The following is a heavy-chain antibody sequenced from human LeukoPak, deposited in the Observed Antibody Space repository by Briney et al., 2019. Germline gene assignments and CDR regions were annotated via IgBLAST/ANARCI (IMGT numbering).Heavy chain of an antibody. D-gene: IGHD6-13*01. V-gene: IGHV3-53*01. CDR2: ILTSGST. J-gene: IGHJ4*02. Sequence: GGSLRLSCAASDFSINTNYMNWVRQPPGKGLEWVSVILTSGSTYYADSVAGRFTISRDDSKNTLYLQMNSLTADDTAVYYCVRSGYSNSWYRNWGQGTLVIVTS. CDR3: VRSGYSNSWYRN. CDR1: DFSINTNY.